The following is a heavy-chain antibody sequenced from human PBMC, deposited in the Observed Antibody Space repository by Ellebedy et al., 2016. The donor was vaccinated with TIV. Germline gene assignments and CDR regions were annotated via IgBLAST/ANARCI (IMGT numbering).Heavy chain of an antibody. J-gene: IGHJ6*02. CDR2: ISATANEL. CDR3: AGEYDSSGFALYYYYYGMDV. D-gene: IGHD3-22*01. Sequence: GESLKISCAASGFTFNRYAMTWVRQAPGTGLEWVSSISATANELYYANTVKGRFTISRDNSKNTRYLQMNSLRAEDTAVYYCAGEYDSSGFALYYYYYGMDVWGQGTTVTVSS. V-gene: IGHV3-23*01. CDR1: GFTFNRYA.